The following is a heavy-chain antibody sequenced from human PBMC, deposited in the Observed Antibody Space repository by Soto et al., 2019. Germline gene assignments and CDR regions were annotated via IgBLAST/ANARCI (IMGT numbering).Heavy chain of an antibody. V-gene: IGHV1-69*01. D-gene: IGHD6-13*01. CDR1: GGTFSSYA. CDR2: IIPICGTA. CDR3: ARDGYRGRGSTPSTPYYYYYGMGV. J-gene: IGHJ6*02. Sequence: QVQMVQSWAELKKPGSSVKVSCKASGGTFSSYAISWVRQAPGQGLEWMGGIIPICGTANYAQKFQGRVTMTADESTSTAYMEMRSLRSEGTDVYYCARDGYRGRGSTPSTPYYYYYGMGVWGQGTTVTVSS.